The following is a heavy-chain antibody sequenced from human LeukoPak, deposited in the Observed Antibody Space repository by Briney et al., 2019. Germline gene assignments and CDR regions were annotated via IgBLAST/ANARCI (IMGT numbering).Heavy chain of an antibody. CDR1: GYTFTSYY. D-gene: IGHD1-26*01. CDR3: AREIVGATAFDI. J-gene: IGHJ3*02. CDR2: INPSGGST. V-gene: IGHV1-46*01. Sequence: ASVRVSCKASGYTFTSYYMHWVRQAPGQGLEWMGIINPSGGSTSYAQKFQGRVTMTRDTSTSTVYMELSSLRSEDTAVYYCAREIVGATAFDIWGQGTMVTVSS.